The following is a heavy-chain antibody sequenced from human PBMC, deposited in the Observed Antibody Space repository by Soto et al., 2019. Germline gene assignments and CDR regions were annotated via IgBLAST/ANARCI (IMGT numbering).Heavy chain of an antibody. CDR2: ISGSGGST. CDR3: ANPPPYGDSPQYFQH. D-gene: IGHD4-17*01. V-gene: IGHV3-23*01. J-gene: IGHJ1*01. Sequence: GGSLRLSCAASGFTFSSYAMSWVRQAPGKGLEWVSAISGSGGSTYYADSVKGRFTISRDNSKNTLYLQMNSLRAEDTAVYYCANPPPYGDSPQYFQHGGQAPRVTVPS. CDR1: GFTFSSYA.